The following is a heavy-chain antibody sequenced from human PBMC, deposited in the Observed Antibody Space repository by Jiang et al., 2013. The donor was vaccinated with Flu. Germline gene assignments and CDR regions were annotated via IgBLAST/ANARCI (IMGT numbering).Heavy chain of an antibody. CDR1: GFSLSTSEVS. Sequence: CTFSGFSLSTSEVSVGWIRQPPGKALEWLALIYWDDDKRYNPSLKSRLTITKDTSKNQVVLTMTNMDPVDTATYFCAHRTGSYFDYWGQGTLVAVSS. J-gene: IGHJ4*02. CDR2: IYWDDDK. CDR3: AHRTGSYFDY. D-gene: IGHD3-9*01. V-gene: IGHV2-5*02.